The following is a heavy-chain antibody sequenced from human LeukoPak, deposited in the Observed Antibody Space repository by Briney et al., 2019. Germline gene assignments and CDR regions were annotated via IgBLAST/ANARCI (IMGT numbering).Heavy chain of an antibody. CDR2: IKQDGSEK. Sequence: GGSLRLSCAASGFTFRSYWMTWVRQAPGKGLEWVANIKQDGSEKYYVDSVKGRFTISRDNAKNSLYLQMDSLRAEDTAVYYCAKYQIGDNVRSGFDIWGRGTTVTVSS. CDR1: GFTFRSYW. CDR3: AKYQIGDNVRSGFDI. D-gene: IGHD3-22*01. J-gene: IGHJ3*02. V-gene: IGHV3-7*03.